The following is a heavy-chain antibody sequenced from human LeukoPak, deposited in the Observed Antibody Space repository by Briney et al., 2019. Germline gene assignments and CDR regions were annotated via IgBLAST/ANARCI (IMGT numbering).Heavy chain of an antibody. Sequence: GGSLRLSCTASGFTFGDYAMSWIRQAPGKGLEWVGFIRSKAYGETADYAASVKGRFTISRDDSKAIAYLQMNSLKTEDTAVYHCTRDRGAYNPYGYWGQGTLVTVSS. V-gene: IGHV3-49*03. CDR3: TRDRGAYNPYGY. CDR1: GFTFGDYA. J-gene: IGHJ4*02. CDR2: IRSKAYGETA. D-gene: IGHD1-1*01.